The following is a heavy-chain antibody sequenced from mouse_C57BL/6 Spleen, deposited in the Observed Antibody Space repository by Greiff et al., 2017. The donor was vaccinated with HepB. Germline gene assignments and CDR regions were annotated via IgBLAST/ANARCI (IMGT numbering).Heavy chain of an antibody. CDR2: IDPENGDT. Sequence: EVQLQQSGAELVRPGASVKLSCTASGFNIKDDYMHWVKQRPEQGLEWIGWIDPENGDTEYASKFQGKATITADTSSNTAYLKLSSLTSEDTAVYYCTTRIYYSNYGVMEYWGQGTSDTVCS. CDR3: TTRIYYSNYGVMEY. J-gene: IGHJ4*01. D-gene: IGHD2-5*01. CDR1: GFNIKDDY. V-gene: IGHV14-4*01.